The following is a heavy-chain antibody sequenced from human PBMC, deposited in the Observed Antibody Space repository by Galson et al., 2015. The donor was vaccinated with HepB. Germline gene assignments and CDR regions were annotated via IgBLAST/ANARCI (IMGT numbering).Heavy chain of an antibody. CDR3: ASSNWEDY. D-gene: IGHD7-27*01. CDR2: ISYDGSNK. CDR1: GFTFSSYA. Sequence: SLRLSCAASGFTFSSYAMHWVRQAPGKGLEWVAVISYDGSNKYYADSVKGRFTISRDNSKNTLYLQMNSLRAEDTAVYYCASSNWEDYWGQGTLVTVSS. V-gene: IGHV3-30*04. J-gene: IGHJ4*02.